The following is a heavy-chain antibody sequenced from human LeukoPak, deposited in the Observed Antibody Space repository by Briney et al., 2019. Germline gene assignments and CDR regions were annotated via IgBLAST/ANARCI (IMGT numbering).Heavy chain of an antibody. CDR3: ARGTYYHDSSDLDH. CDR1: GYTFTNYY. Sequence: ASVKVCCKASGYTFTNYYVHWVRQAPGQGLEWMGIINSGGGSTSNAQKFQGRVTMTRDTSTSTVYMELSSLRSEDTAVYYCARGTYYHDSSDLDHWGQGTLVTVSS. J-gene: IGHJ4*02. V-gene: IGHV1-46*03. CDR2: INSGGGST. D-gene: IGHD3-22*01.